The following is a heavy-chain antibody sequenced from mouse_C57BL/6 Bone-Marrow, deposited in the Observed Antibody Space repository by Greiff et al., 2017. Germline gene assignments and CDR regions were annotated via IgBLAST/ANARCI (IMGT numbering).Heavy chain of an antibody. Sequence: QVQLKQPGAELVKPGASVKLSCKASGYTFTSYWMHWVKQRPGQGLEWIGMIHPNSCSTNYNEKFKSKATLTVNKSSSTAYMQLSSLTSEDSAVYYCARSNWVPAWFAYWGQGTLVTVSA. CDR3: ARSNWVPAWFAY. CDR1: GYTFTSYW. V-gene: IGHV1-64*01. J-gene: IGHJ3*01. D-gene: IGHD4-1*02. CDR2: IHPNSCST.